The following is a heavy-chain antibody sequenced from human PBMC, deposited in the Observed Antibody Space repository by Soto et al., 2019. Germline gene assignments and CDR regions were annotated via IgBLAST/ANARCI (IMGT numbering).Heavy chain of an antibody. Sequence: QVQLVQSGAEVKKPGSSVKVSCKASGGTFSNYAISWVRQAPGQGLEWMGGITPIFGTANYAQKFQGRVTITADDSMSTAYMELSRLGSEDTAVYYCAQTLGLAVAGPGRFDLWGRGTLVTVSS. V-gene: IGHV1-69*12. D-gene: IGHD6-19*01. CDR3: AQTLGLAVAGPGRFDL. J-gene: IGHJ2*01. CDR2: ITPIFGTA. CDR1: GGTFSNYA.